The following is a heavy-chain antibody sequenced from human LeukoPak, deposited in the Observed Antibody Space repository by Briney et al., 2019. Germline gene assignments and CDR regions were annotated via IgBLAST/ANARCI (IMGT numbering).Heavy chain of an antibody. Sequence: PSETLSLTCTVSGGSISSYYWSWIRQPPGKGLEWIGYIYTSGSTNYNPSLKSRATISVDTSKNQFSLKLSSVTAADTAVYYCARHPYCGGDCYPGADWYFDLWGRGTLVTVSS. D-gene: IGHD2-21*02. J-gene: IGHJ2*01. CDR1: GGSISSYY. CDR3: ARHPYCGGDCYPGADWYFDL. CDR2: IYTSGST. V-gene: IGHV4-4*09.